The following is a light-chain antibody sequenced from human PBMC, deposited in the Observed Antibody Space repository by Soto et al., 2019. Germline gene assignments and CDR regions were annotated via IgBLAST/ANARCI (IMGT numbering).Light chain of an antibody. J-gene: IGLJ2*01. CDR2: GNS. Sequence: QSVLTKPPSVSGAPGQRVTISCTGSSSNIGAGYDVHWYQQLPGTAPKLLIYGNSNRPSGVPDRFSGSKSGNSASLAITGLQAEDEADYYCQSYDSSLSGSNVVFGGGTKVTVL. CDR3: QSYDSSLSGSNVV. V-gene: IGLV1-40*01. CDR1: SSNIGAGYD.